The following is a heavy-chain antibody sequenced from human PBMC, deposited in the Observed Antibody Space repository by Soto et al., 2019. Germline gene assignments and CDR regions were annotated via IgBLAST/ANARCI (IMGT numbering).Heavy chain of an antibody. CDR1: GYHFPSYL. J-gene: IGHJ6*02. Sequence: XESLKLSWKCSGYHFPSYLIGLVLQKPGKGLEWMGIIFPGDSETRYSPPFQGQVTMSADKSTTTAYLQWSSLKASDTAMYYCARYAIHQVAYYGMDVWGQGTTVTVSS. D-gene: IGHD2-15*01. CDR2: IFPGDSET. CDR3: ARYAIHQVAYYGMDV. V-gene: IGHV5-51*01.